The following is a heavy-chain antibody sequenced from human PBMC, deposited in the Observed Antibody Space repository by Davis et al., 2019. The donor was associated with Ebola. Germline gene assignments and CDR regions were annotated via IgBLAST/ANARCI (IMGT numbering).Heavy chain of an antibody. Sequence: ASVKVSCKASGYTFTSFGITWVRQAPGQGLEWMGWISTYNGDTNFAQKFQGRVTLTTDTSTSTAYMELRSLRSDDTAVYYCARLGSGYYPYYYYYYYMDVWGKGTTVTVSS. J-gene: IGHJ6*03. V-gene: IGHV1-18*04. CDR3: ARLGSGYYPYYYYYYYMDV. D-gene: IGHD3-3*01. CDR1: GYTFTSFG. CDR2: ISTYNGDT.